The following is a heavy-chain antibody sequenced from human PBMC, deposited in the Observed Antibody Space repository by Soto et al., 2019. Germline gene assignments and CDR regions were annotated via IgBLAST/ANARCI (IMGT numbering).Heavy chain of an antibody. CDR1: GGSISSGDYY. CDR3: ARKATVTTCFDY. Sequence: PSETLSLTCTVSGGSISSGDYYWSWIRQPPGKGLEWIGYIYYSGSTYYNPSLKSRVTISVDTSKNQFSLKLSSVTAADTAVYYCARKATVTTCFDYWGQGTLVTVSS. D-gene: IGHD4-17*01. CDR2: IYYSGST. J-gene: IGHJ4*02. V-gene: IGHV4-30-4*01.